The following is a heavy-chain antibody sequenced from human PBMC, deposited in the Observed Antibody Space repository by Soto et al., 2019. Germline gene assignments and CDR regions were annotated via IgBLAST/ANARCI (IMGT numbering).Heavy chain of an antibody. CDR1: GFTFSDHY. CDR2: TRNKANSYTT. V-gene: IGHV3-72*01. CDR3: ARGFGAWDAFDV. Sequence: EVQLVESGGGLVQPGGSLRLSCAASGFTFSDHYMDWVRQAPGKGLEWVGRTRNKANSYTTEYAASVKGRFTISRDXSTKSLYLQMISLKPEDTAVYYCARGFGAWDAFDVWGQGTMVTVSS. J-gene: IGHJ3*01. D-gene: IGHD2-21*02.